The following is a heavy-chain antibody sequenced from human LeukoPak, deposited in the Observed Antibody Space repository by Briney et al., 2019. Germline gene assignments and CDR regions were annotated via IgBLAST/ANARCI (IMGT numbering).Heavy chain of an antibody. V-gene: IGHV3-11*01. CDR3: ASDRNSYGYLGLVDY. CDR2: ISSSGSTI. Sequence: GGSLRLSCAASGFTFSDYYMSWIRQAPGKGLEWVSYISSSGSTIYYADSVKGRFTISRDNAKNSLYLQMNSLRAEDTAVYYCASDRNSYGYLGLVDYWGQGTLVTVSS. D-gene: IGHD5-18*01. J-gene: IGHJ4*02. CDR1: GFTFSDYY.